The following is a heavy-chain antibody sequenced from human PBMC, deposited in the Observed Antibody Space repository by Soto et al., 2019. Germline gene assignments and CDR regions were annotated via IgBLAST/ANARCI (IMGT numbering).Heavy chain of an antibody. J-gene: IGHJ6*02. D-gene: IGHD3-3*01. CDR1: GFSLSTGGVG. CDR2: IYWNDDK. V-gene: IGHV2-5*01. CDR3: AHTATHFGLEGVDV. Sequence: GSGPTLVNPTQTLTLTCTFSGFSLSTGGVGVGWIRQPPGKALEWLALIYWNDDKRYSPSLKSRLTITKDTSKNQVVLTMTNMDPVDTATYYCAHTATHFGLEGVDVWGQGTTVTVSS.